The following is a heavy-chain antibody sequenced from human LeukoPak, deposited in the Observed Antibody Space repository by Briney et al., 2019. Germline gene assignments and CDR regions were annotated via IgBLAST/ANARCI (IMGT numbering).Heavy chain of an antibody. CDR3: ARARNDFWSGYHYDY. J-gene: IGHJ4*02. Sequence: IIPIFGTANYAQKFQGRVTITTDESTSTAYMELSSLRSEDTAVYYCARARNDFWSGYHYDYWGQGTLVTVSS. D-gene: IGHD3-3*01. CDR2: IIPIFGTA. V-gene: IGHV1-69*05.